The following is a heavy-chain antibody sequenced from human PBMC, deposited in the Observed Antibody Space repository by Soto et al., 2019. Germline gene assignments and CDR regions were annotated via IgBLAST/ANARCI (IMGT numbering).Heavy chain of an antibody. CDR3: AKTPAYRSGSSPTDY. J-gene: IGHJ4*02. V-gene: IGHV3-30*18. Sequence: GGSLRLSCAASGFTFSSYGMHWVRQAPGKGLEWVAVISYDGSNKYYADSVKGRFTISRDNSKNTLYLQMDSLRAEDTAVYYCAKTPAYRSGSSPTDYWGQGTLVNVSS. CDR2: ISYDGSNK. D-gene: IGHD3-10*01. CDR1: GFTFSSYG.